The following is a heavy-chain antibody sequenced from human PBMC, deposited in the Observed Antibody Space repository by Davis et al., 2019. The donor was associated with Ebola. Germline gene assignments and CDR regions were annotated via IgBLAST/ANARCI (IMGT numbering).Heavy chain of an antibody. J-gene: IGHJ4*02. CDR1: GFTFSIYS. D-gene: IGHD4-17*01. CDR3: ARDPRLYGDLDS. Sequence: GESLKISCEASGFTFSIYSMNWVRQAPGKGLEWVSYISSSSSSKFYPDSVKGRFTVSRDNAKNSLYLQMNSLGAEDTAVYYCARDPRLYGDLDSWGQGTLVAVSS. V-gene: IGHV3-48*04. CDR2: ISSSSSSK.